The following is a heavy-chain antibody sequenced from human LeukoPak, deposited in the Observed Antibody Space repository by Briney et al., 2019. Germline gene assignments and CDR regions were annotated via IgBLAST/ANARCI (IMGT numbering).Heavy chain of an antibody. CDR1: GFTFSSYS. D-gene: IGHD6-19*01. Sequence: GGSLRLSCAASGFTFSSYSMNWVRQAPGKGLEWVSSISSSSYIYYADSVKGRFTISRDNAKNSLYLQMNSLRAEDTAVYYCARDAPGYSSGWPFDYWGQGTLVTVSS. V-gene: IGHV3-21*01. J-gene: IGHJ4*02. CDR2: ISSSSYI. CDR3: ARDAPGYSSGWPFDY.